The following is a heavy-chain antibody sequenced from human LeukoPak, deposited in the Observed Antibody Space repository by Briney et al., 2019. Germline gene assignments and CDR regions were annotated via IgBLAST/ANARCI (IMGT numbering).Heavy chain of an antibody. CDR3: ARGSYRLDYFDY. V-gene: IGHV4-59*01. Sequence: SETLSLTCTVSGGSISSYYWSWIRQPPGKGLEWIGYIYYSGGTNYNPSLKSRVTISVDTSKNQFSLKLSPVTAADTAVYYCARGSYRLDYFDYWGQGTLVTVSS. CDR2: IYYSGGT. CDR1: GGSISSYY. J-gene: IGHJ4*02. D-gene: IGHD1-26*01.